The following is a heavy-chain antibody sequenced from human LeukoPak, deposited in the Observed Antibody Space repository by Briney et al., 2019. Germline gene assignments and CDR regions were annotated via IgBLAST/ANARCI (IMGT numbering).Heavy chain of an antibody. CDR1: GGTFSSYA. J-gene: IGHJ6*02. CDR2: IIPIFGTA. Sequence: ASVKVSCKASGGTFSSYAISWVRQAPGQGLEWMGGIIPIFGTANYAQKFQGRVTITADESTSTAYMELSSLRSEDTAVYYCARVDGDSYYYYYYGMGVWGQGTTVTVSS. CDR3: ARVDGDSYYYYYYGMGV. V-gene: IGHV1-69*01. D-gene: IGHD4-17*01.